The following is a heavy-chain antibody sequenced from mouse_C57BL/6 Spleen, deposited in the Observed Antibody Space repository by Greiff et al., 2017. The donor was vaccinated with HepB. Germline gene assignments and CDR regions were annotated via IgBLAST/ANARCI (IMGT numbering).Heavy chain of an antibody. J-gene: IGHJ1*03. D-gene: IGHD4-1*01. CDR2: FYPGSGSI. CDR3: ARHERKAGIGDWYFDV. Sequence: QVTLKESGAELVKPGASVKLSCKASGYTFTEYTIHWVKQRSGQGLEWIGWFYPGSGSIKYNEKFKDKATLTADKSSSTVYMELSRLTSEDSAVYFCARHERKAGIGDWYFDVWGTGTTVTVSS. CDR1: GYTFTEYT. V-gene: IGHV1-62-2*01.